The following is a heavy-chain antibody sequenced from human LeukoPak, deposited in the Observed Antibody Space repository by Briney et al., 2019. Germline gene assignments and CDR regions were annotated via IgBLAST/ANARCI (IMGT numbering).Heavy chain of an antibody. D-gene: IGHD1-1*01. CDR2: ISYDGSNK. CDR3: ARDEGYAFDY. Sequence: PGRPLRLSCAASGFAFSSYGMHWVRQAPGKGLEWVAVISYDGSNKYYADFVKGRFTISRDNSKNTLYLQMNSLRAEDTAVYYCARDEGYAFDYWGQGTLVTVSS. J-gene: IGHJ4*02. CDR1: GFAFSSYG. V-gene: IGHV3-30*03.